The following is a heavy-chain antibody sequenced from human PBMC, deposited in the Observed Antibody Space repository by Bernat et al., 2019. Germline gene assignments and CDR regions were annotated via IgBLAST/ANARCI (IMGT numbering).Heavy chain of an antibody. D-gene: IGHD3-22*01. V-gene: IGHV3-30*18. J-gene: IGHJ4*02. CDR3: AKPYYYYSSGYRDYFDY. CDR1: GFTFSSYG. Sequence: QVQLVESGGGVVQPGRSLRLSCAASGFTFSSYGMHWVRQAPGKGLEWVAVISYDGSNKYYADSVKGRFTISRDNSKNTLYLQMNSLRAEDTAVYYCAKPYYYYSSGYRDYFDYWGQGTLVTVSS. CDR2: ISYDGSNK.